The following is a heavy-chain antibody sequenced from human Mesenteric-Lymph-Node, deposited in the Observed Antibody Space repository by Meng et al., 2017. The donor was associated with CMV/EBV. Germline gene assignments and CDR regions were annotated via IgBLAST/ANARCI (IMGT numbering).Heavy chain of an antibody. CDR1: GGCISSYF. J-gene: IGHJ6*02. V-gene: IGHV4-59*01. CDR3: AREVAARDYGTDV. Sequence: GSLRLSCTVSGGCISSYFWSWIRQPPGKGLEWIGYIYYSGSTNYNPSLKSRVSISIDTSKKQFSLKLSSVTAADTAVYYCAREVAARDYGTDVWGQGTTVTVSS. CDR2: IYYSGST. D-gene: IGHD6-6*01.